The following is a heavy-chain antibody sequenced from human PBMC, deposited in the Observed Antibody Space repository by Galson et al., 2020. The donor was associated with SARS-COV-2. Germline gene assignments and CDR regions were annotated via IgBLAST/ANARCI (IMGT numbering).Heavy chain of an antibody. V-gene: IGHV4-59*01. D-gene: IGHD6-19*01. CDR1: GASISSYY. J-gene: IGHJ4*02. Sequence: ASQTLSLPCTVSGASISSYYWSWIRQPPGDGLEWIGYTYYSGSTNYNPSRKSRVTISVDTSKNQCSLKLSSVTAADTAVYYCARGLEWLAFDYWGQGTLVTVSS. CDR2: TYYSGST. CDR3: ARGLEWLAFDY.